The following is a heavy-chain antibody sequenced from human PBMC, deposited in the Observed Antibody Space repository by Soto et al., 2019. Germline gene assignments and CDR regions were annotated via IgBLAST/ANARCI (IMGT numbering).Heavy chain of an antibody. V-gene: IGHV4-34*01. CDR1: GGSFSGYY. CDR3: ARGPNRPFWSGYYVLDYYYYGMDV. CDR2: INHSGST. J-gene: IGHJ6*02. Sequence: SETLSLTCAVYGGSFSGYYWSWIRQPPGKGLEWIGEINHSGSTNYNPSLKSRVTISVDTSKNQFSLKLSSVTAADAAVYYCARGPNRPFWSGYYVLDYYYYGMDVWGQGTTVTVSS. D-gene: IGHD3-3*01.